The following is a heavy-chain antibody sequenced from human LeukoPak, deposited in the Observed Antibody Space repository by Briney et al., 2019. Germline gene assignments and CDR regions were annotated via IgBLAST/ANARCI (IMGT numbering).Heavy chain of an antibody. CDR2: ISSSSSYI. Sequence: GGSLRLSCAASGFTFSSYSMNWVRQAPGKGLEWVSSISSSSSYIYYADSVKGRFTISRDNAKNSLYLQMNSLRAEDTAVYYCATEDRMYPWGFDPWRQGTLVTVSP. CDR1: GFTFSSYS. V-gene: IGHV3-21*01. D-gene: IGHD1-14*01. CDR3: ATEDRMYPWGFDP. J-gene: IGHJ5*02.